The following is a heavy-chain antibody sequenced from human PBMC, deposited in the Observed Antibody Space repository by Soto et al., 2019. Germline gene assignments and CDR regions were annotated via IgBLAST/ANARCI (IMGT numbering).Heavy chain of an antibody. CDR3: ARARFGVVVAATTLYNWFDP. Sequence: GGSLRLSCAGSGFTFSSVAMTWVRQAPGKGLEWVSSISGSGDSTYYADSVKGRFTISRDNSKNTLYLQMNSPRAEDTAVYYCARARFGVVVAATTLYNWFDPWGQGTLVTSPQ. CDR1: GFTFSSVA. D-gene: IGHD2-15*01. J-gene: IGHJ5*02. V-gene: IGHV3-23*01. CDR2: ISGSGDST.